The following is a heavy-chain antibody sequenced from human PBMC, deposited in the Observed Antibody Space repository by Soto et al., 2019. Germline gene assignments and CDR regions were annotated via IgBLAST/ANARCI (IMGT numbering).Heavy chain of an antibody. Sequence: QVQLVESGGGVVQPGRSLRLSCAASGFTFSSYGMHWVRQAQGKGLEWVAVISYDGSNKYYADSVKGRFTISRDNSKNTLYLQMSSLRAEDTAVYYCARRQHLVLLNYYNGMAVWGQGTTVTVSS. CDR2: ISYDGSNK. CDR1: GFTFSSYG. D-gene: IGHD6-13*01. J-gene: IGHJ6*02. V-gene: IGHV3-30*03. CDR3: ARRQHLVLLNYYNGMAV.